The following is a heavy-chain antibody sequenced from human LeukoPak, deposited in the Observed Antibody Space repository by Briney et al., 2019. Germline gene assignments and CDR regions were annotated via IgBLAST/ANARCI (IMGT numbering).Heavy chain of an antibody. CDR1: GGSISSSSYY. J-gene: IGHJ5*02. D-gene: IGHD5-12*01. Sequence: SETLSLTCTVSGGSISSSSYYWSWIRQPPGKGLEWIGRIYGSGTTRYSPSLQSRVTMSVDVSKNQFSLKLTSMTAADTAVYFCARGMAEAYDYNWFDPWGQGILATVSS. CDR2: IYGSGTT. V-gene: IGHV4-61*05. CDR3: ARGMAEAYDYNWFDP.